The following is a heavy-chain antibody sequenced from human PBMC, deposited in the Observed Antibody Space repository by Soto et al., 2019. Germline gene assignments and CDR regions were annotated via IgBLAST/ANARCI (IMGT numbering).Heavy chain of an antibody. J-gene: IGHJ1*01. V-gene: IGHV3-23*01. CDR2: ISGSGSST. CDR1: GFTFSSYA. Sequence: EVQLLESGGGLVQPGGSLRLSCAASGFTFSSYAMSWVRQAPGKGLEWVSAISGSGSSTYYADSVKGRFTISRDNSKNTLYPQMNSVRAEDTAVYYCAKDLYSSSWGYFQHWGQGTLVTVSS. D-gene: IGHD6-13*01. CDR3: AKDLYSSSWGYFQH.